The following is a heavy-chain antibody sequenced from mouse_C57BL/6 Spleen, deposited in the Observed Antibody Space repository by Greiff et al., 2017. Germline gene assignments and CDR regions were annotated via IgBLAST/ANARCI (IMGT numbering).Heavy chain of an antibody. CDR1: GYTFTDYE. Sequence: LKQSGAELVRPGASVTLSCKASGYTFTDYEMHWVKQTPVHGLEWIGAIDPETGGTAYNQKFKGKAILTADKSSSTAYMELRSLTSEDSAVYYCTRWRPLYAMDYWGQGTSVTVSS. V-gene: IGHV1-15*01. CDR2: IDPETGGT. CDR3: TRWRPLYAMDY. J-gene: IGHJ4*01.